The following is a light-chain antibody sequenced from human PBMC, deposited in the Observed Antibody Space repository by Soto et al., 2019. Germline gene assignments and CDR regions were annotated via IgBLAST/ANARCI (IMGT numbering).Light chain of an antibody. CDR3: CSYAGSNTWV. CDR1: SSYFSDYNL. J-gene: IGLJ3*02. CDR2: DVT. Sequence: QSVLTQPRSVSGSPGQSVSISCTGTSSYFSDYNLVSWFQQHPGKAPKTMIFDVTERPSGVPDRFSGSKSDNTASLTISGLQAEDEAVYYCCSYAGSNTWVFGGGTQLTVL. V-gene: IGLV2-11*01.